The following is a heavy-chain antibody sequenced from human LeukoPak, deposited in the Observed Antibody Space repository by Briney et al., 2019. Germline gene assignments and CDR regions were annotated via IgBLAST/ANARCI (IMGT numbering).Heavy chain of an antibody. V-gene: IGHV1-8*03. J-gene: IGHJ4*02. CDR3: ARFGGGATKDDRLDY. CDR1: GYIFTGYY. Sequence: ASVKVSCKASGYIFTGYYIHWVRQAPGQGLEWMGWINPNSGDTKYAQKFQGRVTVSRNTDISTAYMELNSLRSEDTAVYYCARFGGGATKDDRLDYWGQGTLVTVSS. D-gene: IGHD3-16*01. CDR2: INPNSGDT.